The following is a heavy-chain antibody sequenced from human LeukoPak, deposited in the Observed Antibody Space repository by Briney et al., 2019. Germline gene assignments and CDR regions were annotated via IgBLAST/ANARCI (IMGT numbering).Heavy chain of an antibody. CDR3: AKDLTDYYYYYGMDV. CDR1: GFTFSSYA. J-gene: IGHJ6*02. Sequence: GGSLRLPCAASGFTFSSYAMSWVRQAPGKGLEWVSAISGSGGSTYYADSVKGRFTISRDNSKNTLYLQMNSLRAEDTAVYYCAKDLTDYYYYYGMDVWGQGTTVTVSS. D-gene: IGHD1-14*01. CDR2: ISGSGGST. V-gene: IGHV3-23*01.